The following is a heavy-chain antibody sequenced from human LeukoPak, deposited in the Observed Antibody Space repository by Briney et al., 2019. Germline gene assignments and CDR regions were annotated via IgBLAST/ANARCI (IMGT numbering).Heavy chain of an antibody. J-gene: IGHJ6*03. V-gene: IGHV5-51*01. D-gene: IGHD5-18*01. CDR2: TYPGGSYT. CDR1: GYSFTSYW. Sequence: GESLKISCKGSGYSFTSYWIGWVRQMPGKGLEWMVITYPGGSYTRYSPSFQGPVTLSADKSLSNASLQWSSLQAPDTAMYYCARKGRDSYGYGLPPYYYYMDVWGKGTTVTVSS. CDR3: ARKGRDSYGYGLPPYYYYMDV.